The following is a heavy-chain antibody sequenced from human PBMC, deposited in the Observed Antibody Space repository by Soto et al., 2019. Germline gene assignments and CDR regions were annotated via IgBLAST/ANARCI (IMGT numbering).Heavy chain of an antibody. V-gene: IGHV1-2*04. Sequence: ASVKVSCKASGYTFTSYGISWVRQAPGQGLEWMGWINPNSGGTNYAQKFQGWVTMTRDTSISTAYMELSRLRSDDTAVYYCAGGLPAANSHYGRDVGGKGTTVTVSS. J-gene: IGHJ6*04. CDR1: GYTFTSYG. D-gene: IGHD2-2*01. CDR2: INPNSGGT. CDR3: AGGLPAANSHYGRDV.